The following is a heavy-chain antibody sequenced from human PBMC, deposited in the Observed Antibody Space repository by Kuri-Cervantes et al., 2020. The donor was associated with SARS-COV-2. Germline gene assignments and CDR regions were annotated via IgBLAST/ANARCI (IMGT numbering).Heavy chain of an antibody. J-gene: IGHJ6*02. CDR3: ASQTVTTGYYYGMDV. D-gene: IGHD4-11*01. V-gene: IGHV3-30-3*01. CDR1: GFTFSSYA. CDR2: ISYDGSNK. Sequence: GGSLRLSCAASGFTFSSYAMHWVRQAPGKGLEWVAVISYDGSNKYYADSVKGRFTISRDNSKNTLYLQMNSLRAEDTAVYYCASQTVTTGYYYGMDVWGQGTTVTVSS.